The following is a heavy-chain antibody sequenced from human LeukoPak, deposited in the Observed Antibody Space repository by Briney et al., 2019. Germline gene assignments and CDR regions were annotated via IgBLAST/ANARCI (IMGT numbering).Heavy chain of an antibody. J-gene: IGHJ4*02. CDR1: GFTFSSYE. CDR2: ISSSGSTI. D-gene: IGHD1/OR15-1a*01. V-gene: IGHV3-48*03. Sequence: PGGSLRLSCAASGFTFSSYEMNWVRQAPGKGLEWVSYISSSGSTIYYADSVKGRLTISRDNAKNSLYLQMNSLRAEDTAVYYCARGYEWGTIYYFDYWGQGTLVTVSS. CDR3: ARGYEWGTIYYFDY.